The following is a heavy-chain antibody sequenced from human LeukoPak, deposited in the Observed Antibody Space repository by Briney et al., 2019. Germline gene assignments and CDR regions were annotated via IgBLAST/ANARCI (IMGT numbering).Heavy chain of an antibody. V-gene: IGHV3-23*01. D-gene: IGHD3-22*01. CDR3: ATDRERDPSVYYLV. Sequence: GGSLRLSYAASGFTFTDYAMGWGRQAPEKGLEWLSTISDNGSQTYYTDSVKGRFTISRDNSRNTVFLQMNSLRAEDSGVYYCATDRERDPSVYYLVGGQGTLITVSS. CDR2: ISDNGSQT. CDR1: GFTFTDYA. J-gene: IGHJ4*02.